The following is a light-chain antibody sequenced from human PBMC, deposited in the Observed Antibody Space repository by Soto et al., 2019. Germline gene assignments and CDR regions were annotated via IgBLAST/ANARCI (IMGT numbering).Light chain of an antibody. Sequence: VVVTQSPATLCLSPWDTSTLSGGASQSVSSSLAWYQQKPGQAPRLLIYDTSSRATGSPARFSGSGSGTDFTLTISSLEPEDFAVYYCHHRGNGITFGQGTRLEI. CDR3: HHRGNGIT. V-gene: IGKV3-11*01. J-gene: IGKJ5*01. CDR2: DTS. CDR1: QSVSSS.